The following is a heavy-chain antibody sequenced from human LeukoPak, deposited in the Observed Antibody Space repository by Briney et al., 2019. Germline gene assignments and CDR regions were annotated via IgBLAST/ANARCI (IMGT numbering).Heavy chain of an antibody. CDR3: AKDESYYYDSGSYGLDY. J-gene: IGHJ4*02. Sequence: SETLSLTCTVSGGSISSYYWSWIRQPPGKGLEWIGYIYYSGSTNYNPSLKSRVTISVDTSKNQFSLKLSSVTAADTAVYYCAKDESYYYDSGSYGLDYWGQGTLVTVSS. CDR2: IYYSGST. D-gene: IGHD3-10*01. V-gene: IGHV4-59*01. CDR1: GGSISSYY.